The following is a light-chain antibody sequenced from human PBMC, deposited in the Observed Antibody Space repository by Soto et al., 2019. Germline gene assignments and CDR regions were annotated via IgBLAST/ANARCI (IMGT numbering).Light chain of an antibody. CDR3: QQYGTSPPALT. Sequence: DIVLTQSPGTLSLPPGERAILSCIASQSVSSSHLAWYQQKPGQAPRLLIYGASSRATGIPDRFSGSGSGTDFTLTISRLEPEDFAVYYCQQYGTSPPALTFGGGTKVEIK. CDR2: GAS. J-gene: IGKJ4*01. V-gene: IGKV3-20*01. CDR1: QSVSSSH.